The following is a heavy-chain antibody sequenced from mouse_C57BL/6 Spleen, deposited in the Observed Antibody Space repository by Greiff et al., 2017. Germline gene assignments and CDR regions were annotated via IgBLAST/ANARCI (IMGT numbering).Heavy chain of an antibody. CDR1: GYTFTSYW. J-gene: IGHJ4*01. CDR3: ARPLQGAMDY. Sequence: VQLQQPGAELVKPGASVKLSCKASGYTFTSYWMQWVKQRPGQGLEWIGEIDPSDSYTNYNQKFKGKATLTVDTSSSTAYMQLSSLTSEDSAVYYCARPLQGAMDYWGQGTSVTVSS. CDR2: IDPSDSYT. V-gene: IGHV1-50*01.